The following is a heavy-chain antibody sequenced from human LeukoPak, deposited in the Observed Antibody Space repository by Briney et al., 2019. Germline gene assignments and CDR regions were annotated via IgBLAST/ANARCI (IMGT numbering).Heavy chain of an antibody. D-gene: IGHD6-13*01. CDR2: MSPNSGNT. CDR1: GYTFTSYD. CDR3: ARDKLAAVYFDY. J-gene: IGHJ4*02. Sequence: ASVKVSCKASGYTFTSYDINWVRQATGQGLEWMGWMSPNSGNTGYAQKFQGRVTITRNTSISTAYMELSSLRSEDTAVYYCARDKLAAVYFDYWGQGTLVTVSS. V-gene: IGHV1-8*03.